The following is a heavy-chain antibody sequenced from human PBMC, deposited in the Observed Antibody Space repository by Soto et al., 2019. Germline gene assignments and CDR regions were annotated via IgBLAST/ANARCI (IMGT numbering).Heavy chain of an antibody. CDR2: INPSGGST. V-gene: IGHV1-46*01. D-gene: IGHD6-19*01. CDR1: GYTFTSYY. CDR3: ARDAVSGWYPDY. J-gene: IGHJ4*02. Sequence: PGGSLRLSCKASGYTFTSYYMHWVRQAPGQGLEWMGIINPSGGSTSYAQKFQGRVTMTRDTSTSTVYMELSSLRSEDTAVYYCARDAVSGWYPDYWGQGTLVTVSS.